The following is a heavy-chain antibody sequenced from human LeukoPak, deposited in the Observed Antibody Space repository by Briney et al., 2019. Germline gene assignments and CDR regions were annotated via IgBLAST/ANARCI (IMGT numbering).Heavy chain of an antibody. V-gene: IGHV4-34*01. CDR3: ARRYDFWSGYPPPLDY. Sequence: SETLSLTCAVFGGSFSGYYWNWIRQPPGKGLEWIGQINPSRNTNYNPSLKSRVTISVDTSKKQFSLKLSSVTAADTAAYYCARRYDFWSGYPPPLDYWGQGTLATVSS. J-gene: IGHJ4*02. D-gene: IGHD3-3*01. CDR2: INPSRNT. CDR1: GGSFSGYY.